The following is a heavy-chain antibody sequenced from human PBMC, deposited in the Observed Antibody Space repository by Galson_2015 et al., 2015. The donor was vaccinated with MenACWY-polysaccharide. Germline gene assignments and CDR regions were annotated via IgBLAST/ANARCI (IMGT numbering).Heavy chain of an antibody. CDR3: ARAQCTSCHLDY. CDR1: EFTFSKFA. Sequence: SLRLSCAASEFTFSKFAIHWVRQAPGKGLEWVSVISDDGSSKYYADSVKSRFTVSRDNYRNTLFLEMNNLRPEDTAVYFCARAQCTSCHLDYWGQGSLVTVAA. CDR2: ISDDGSSK. J-gene: IGHJ4*02. D-gene: IGHD2-2*01. V-gene: IGHV3-30-3*01.